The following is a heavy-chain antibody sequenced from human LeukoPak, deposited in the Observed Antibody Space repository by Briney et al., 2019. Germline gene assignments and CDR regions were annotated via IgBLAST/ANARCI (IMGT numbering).Heavy chain of an antibody. CDR1: GGTFSSYA. CDR3: AREGALRYFDWLSLNGMDV. D-gene: IGHD3-9*01. J-gene: IGHJ6*02. CDR2: IIPILGIA. Sequence: ASVKVSCKASGGTFSSYAISWVRQAPGQGLEWMGRIIPILGIANYAQKFQGRVTITADKSTSTAYMELSSLRSEDTAVYYCAREGALRYFDWLSLNGMDVWGQGTTVTVSS. V-gene: IGHV1-69*04.